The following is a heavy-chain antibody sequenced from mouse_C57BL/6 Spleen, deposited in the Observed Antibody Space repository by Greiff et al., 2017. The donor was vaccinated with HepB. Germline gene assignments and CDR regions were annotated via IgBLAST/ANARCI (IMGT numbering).Heavy chain of an antibody. CDR2: IDTSDSYT. Sequence: QVQLQQPGAELVKPGASVKLSCKASGYTFTSYWMQWVKQRPGQGLEWIGEIDTSDSYTNYNQKFKGKATLTRDTSYSTAYMQLSSLTSEDSAVYYCARRVYYDYDGFAYWGQGTLVTVSA. J-gene: IGHJ3*01. V-gene: IGHV1-50*01. CDR1: GYTFTSYW. CDR3: ARRVYYDYDGFAY. D-gene: IGHD2-4*01.